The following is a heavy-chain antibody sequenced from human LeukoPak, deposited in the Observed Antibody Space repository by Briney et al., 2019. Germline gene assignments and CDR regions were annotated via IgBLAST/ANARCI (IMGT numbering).Heavy chain of an antibody. V-gene: IGHV3-11*04. CDR1: GFTFSDYY. Sequence: PGGSLRLSCAASGFTFSDYYMSWIRQAPGKGLERVSYISSSGSTIYYADSGKGRFTISRDNAKNSLYLQMTRLRAEDTAVYYCARGAPGPITMIVVVMFSDYWGQGTLVAVSS. CDR3: ARGAPGPITMIVVVMFSDY. J-gene: IGHJ4*02. CDR2: ISSSGSTI. D-gene: IGHD3-22*01.